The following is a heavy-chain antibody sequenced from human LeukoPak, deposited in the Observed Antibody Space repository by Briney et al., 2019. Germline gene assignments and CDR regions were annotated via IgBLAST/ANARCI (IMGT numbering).Heavy chain of an antibody. CDR2: ISYDGSNK. V-gene: IGHV3-30-3*01. J-gene: IGHJ6*02. CDR3: ARVGSYYDFWSGYYGMDV. D-gene: IGHD3-3*01. Sequence: GGSLRLSCAASGFTFSSYAMHWVRQAPGKGLEWVAVISYDGSNKYYAGSVKGRFTISRDNSKNTLYLQMNSLRAEDTAVYYCARVGSYYDFWSGYYGMDVWGQGTTVTVSS. CDR1: GFTFSSYA.